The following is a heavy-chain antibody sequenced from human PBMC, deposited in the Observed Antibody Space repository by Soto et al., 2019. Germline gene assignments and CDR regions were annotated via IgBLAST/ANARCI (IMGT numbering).Heavy chain of an antibody. J-gene: IGHJ3*02. CDR1: GYSFTSYW. V-gene: IGHV5-51*01. Sequence: GESLKISCNGSGYSFTSYWIGWVRQMPGKGLEWMGIIYPGDSDTRYSPSFQGQVTISADKSISTAYLQWSSLKASDTAMYYCARRASYCSGGSCDAFDIWGQGTMVTVSS. CDR3: ARRASYCSGGSCDAFDI. CDR2: IYPGDSDT. D-gene: IGHD2-15*01.